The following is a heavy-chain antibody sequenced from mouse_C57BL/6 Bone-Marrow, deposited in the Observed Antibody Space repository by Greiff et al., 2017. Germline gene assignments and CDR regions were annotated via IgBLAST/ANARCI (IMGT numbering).Heavy chain of an antibody. CDR3: ARLPLQYDYSYAVDY. CDR2: ISSGSSTI. V-gene: IGHV5-17*01. J-gene: IGHJ4*01. Sequence: EVQLVESGGGLVKPGGSLKLSCAASGFTFSDYGMHWVRQAPEKGLEWVAYISSGSSTIYYADTVKGRFTISRDNAKNTLFLQMTSLRSEDTAMYYCARLPLQYDYSYAVDYWGQGTAVTVSA. D-gene: IGHD2-4*01. CDR1: GFTFSDYG.